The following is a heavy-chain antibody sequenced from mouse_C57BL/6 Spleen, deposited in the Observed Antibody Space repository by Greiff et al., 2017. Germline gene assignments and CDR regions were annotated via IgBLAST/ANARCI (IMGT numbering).Heavy chain of an antibody. Sequence: EVQGVESGPGMVKPSQSLSLTCTVTGYSITSGYDWHWIRHFPGNKLEWMGYISYSGSTNYNPSLKSRISITHDTSKNHFFLKLNSVTTEDTATYYCARRDYYGGGYFDYWGQGTTLTVSS. CDR3: ARRDYYGGGYFDY. CDR2: ISYSGST. V-gene: IGHV3-1*01. J-gene: IGHJ2*01. CDR1: GYSITSGYD. D-gene: IGHD1-2*01.